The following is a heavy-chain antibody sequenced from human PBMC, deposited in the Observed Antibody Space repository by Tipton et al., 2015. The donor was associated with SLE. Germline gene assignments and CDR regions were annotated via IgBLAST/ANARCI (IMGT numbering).Heavy chain of an antibody. V-gene: IGHV4-30-4*01. D-gene: IGHD6-19*01. CDR1: GGSISSGDYY. CDR3: ARDHKWVGAFDI. J-gene: IGHJ3*02. Sequence: TLSLTCTVSGGSISSGDYYWSWIRQPPGKGLEWIGYIYYSGSTYYNPSLKSRVTIPVDTSRNQFSLKLSSVTAADTAVYYCARDHKWVGAFDIWGQGTMVTAAS. CDR2: IYYSGST.